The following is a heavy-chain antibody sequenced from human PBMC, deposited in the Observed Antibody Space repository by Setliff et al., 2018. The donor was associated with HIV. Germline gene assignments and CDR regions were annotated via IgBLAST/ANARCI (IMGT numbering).Heavy chain of an antibody. D-gene: IGHD2-21*01. CDR2: IYYSGST. CDR3: ARGAYPREFYFDS. CDR1: GGSITSYY. V-gene: IGHV4-59*06. J-gene: IGHJ4*02. Sequence: SETLSLTCTVCGGSITSYYWSWIRQHPGRGLEWIGHIYYSGSTYDNPSLKSRFSISIDTSKNRFSLEVASVTAADTAVYYCARGAYPREFYFDSWGQGMLVTV.